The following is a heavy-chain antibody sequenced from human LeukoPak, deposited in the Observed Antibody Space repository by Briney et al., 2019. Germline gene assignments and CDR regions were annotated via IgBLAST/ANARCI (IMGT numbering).Heavy chain of an antibody. CDR3: AKDATEYSGSPYYFDY. Sequence: PGGSLRLSCATPGFTFSSYAMSRVRRTPGKGLEWVSALSGSGGRTYCAESVKGRITISRDNSKNTLYLQMSSLRAEDTAVYYCAKDATEYSGSPYYFDYWGQGTLVTVSS. D-gene: IGHD1-26*01. V-gene: IGHV3-23*01. CDR1: GFTFSSYA. CDR2: LSGSGGRT. J-gene: IGHJ4*02.